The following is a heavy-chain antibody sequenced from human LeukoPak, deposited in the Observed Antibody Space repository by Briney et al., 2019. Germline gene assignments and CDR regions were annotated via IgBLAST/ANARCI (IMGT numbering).Heavy chain of an antibody. D-gene: IGHD6-19*01. Sequence: GASVKVSCKASGYTLTGYYIHWVRQAPGQGLECMGWINPNSGGTNYAQNFQGRVTMTRDTSISTAYMELSRLRSDDTAVYYCARDPYQWLPSTRPRDYYYYMNVWGEGTTVTVSS. CDR3: ARDPYQWLPSTRPRDYYYYMNV. J-gene: IGHJ6*03. CDR2: INPNSGGT. V-gene: IGHV1-2*02. CDR1: GYTLTGYY.